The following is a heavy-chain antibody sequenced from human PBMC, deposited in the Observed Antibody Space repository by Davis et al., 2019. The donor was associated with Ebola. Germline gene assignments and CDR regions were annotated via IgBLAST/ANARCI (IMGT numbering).Heavy chain of an antibody. Sequence: KVSCKGSGYSSTNYWIGWVRQMPGKGLEWMGTIYHGDSDIRYSPSFQGQVTIPADKSISTVYRQWSSLKASDTAMYFCAKGRGPYRRGDAFDIWGRGTMVTVSS. CDR2: IYHGDSDI. D-gene: IGHD1-26*01. CDR3: AKGRGPYRRGDAFDI. CDR1: GYSSTNYW. J-gene: IGHJ3*02. V-gene: IGHV5-51*01.